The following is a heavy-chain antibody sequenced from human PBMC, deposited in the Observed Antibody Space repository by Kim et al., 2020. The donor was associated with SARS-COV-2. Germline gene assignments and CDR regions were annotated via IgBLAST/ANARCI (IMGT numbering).Heavy chain of an antibody. CDR1: GFTFSNYA. J-gene: IGHJ1*01. CDR2: ISYDGSNK. CDR3: ARDGTAAAAETDSAEYF. Sequence: GGSLRLSCAASGFTFSNYAIHWVRQAPGKGLEWVAIISYDGSNKFYADSVKGRFTISRDNSKNTLYLQMNSLRAEDTAVYYCARDGTAAAAETDSAEYF. D-gene: IGHD6-13*01. V-gene: IGHV3-33*05.